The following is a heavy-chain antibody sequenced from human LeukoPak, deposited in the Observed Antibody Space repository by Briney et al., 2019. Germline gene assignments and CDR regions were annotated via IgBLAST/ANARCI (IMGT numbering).Heavy chain of an antibody. CDR1: GGSISRGDYD. CDR3: ARDIVRGSTWFDP. V-gene: IGHV4-30-4*01. D-gene: IGHD3-16*01. Sequence: PSQTLSLTCTVSGGSISRGDYDWSWIRQPPGKGLEWIGYIFYSGSTYYNPSLKSRVTISIDTSKNQFSLKLSSVTAADTAVYFCARDIVRGSTWFDPWGQGTLVTVSS. CDR2: IFYSGST. J-gene: IGHJ5*02.